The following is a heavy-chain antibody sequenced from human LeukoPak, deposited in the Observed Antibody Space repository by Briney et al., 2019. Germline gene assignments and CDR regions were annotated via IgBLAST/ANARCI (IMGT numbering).Heavy chain of an antibody. CDR3: ARYSSSSGGMDV. J-gene: IGHJ6*02. V-gene: IGHV4-34*01. Sequence: SETLSLTCAVYGGSFSGYYWSWIRQPPGKGLEWIWEINHSGSTNYNPSLKSRVTISVDTSKNQFSLKLSSVTAADTAVYYCARYSSSSGGMDVWGQGSTVTVYS. CDR2: INHSGST. D-gene: IGHD6-6*01. CDR1: GGSFSGYY.